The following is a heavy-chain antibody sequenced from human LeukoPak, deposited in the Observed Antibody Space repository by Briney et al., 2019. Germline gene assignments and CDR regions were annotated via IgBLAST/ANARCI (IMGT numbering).Heavy chain of an antibody. Sequence: GSLRLSCEASGFTFSSYGMSWVRQAPGKGLEWVSGISGSGGSIYYADSLKGRFTISKDNSKNTLYLQMNSLRAEDTAVYYCAKDHAVGATFGVYFDYWGQGTLVTVSS. CDR2: ISGSGGSI. CDR3: AKDHAVGATFGVYFDY. J-gene: IGHJ4*02. CDR1: GFTFSSYG. V-gene: IGHV3-23*01. D-gene: IGHD1-26*01.